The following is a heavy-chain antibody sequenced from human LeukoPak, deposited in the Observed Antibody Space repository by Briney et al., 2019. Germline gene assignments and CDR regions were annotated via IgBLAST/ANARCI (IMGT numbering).Heavy chain of an antibody. Sequence: SVKVSCKASGGTFSSYAISWVRQAPGQGLEWMGRIIPIFGTANYAQKFQGRVTITTDESTSTAYMELSSLRSEDTAVYYCARDLMVYAGPGPMNAFDIWGQGTMVTVSS. V-gene: IGHV1-69*05. CDR2: IIPIFGTA. CDR3: ARDLMVYAGPGPMNAFDI. D-gene: IGHD2-8*01. J-gene: IGHJ3*02. CDR1: GGTFSSYA.